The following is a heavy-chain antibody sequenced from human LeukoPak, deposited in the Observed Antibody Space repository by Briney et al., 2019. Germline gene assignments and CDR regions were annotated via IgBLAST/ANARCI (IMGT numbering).Heavy chain of an antibody. J-gene: IGHJ6*03. Sequence: GSLRLSCAASGFTFRSYEMNWVRQAPGKGLEWIGEINHSGSTNYNPSLKSRVTISVDTSKNQFSLKLSSVTAADTAVYYCARPILSSGRLQFRYYMDVWGKGTTVTISS. CDR2: INHSGST. CDR3: ARPILSSGRLQFRYYMDV. D-gene: IGHD6-19*01. V-gene: IGHV4-34*01. CDR1: GFTFRSYE.